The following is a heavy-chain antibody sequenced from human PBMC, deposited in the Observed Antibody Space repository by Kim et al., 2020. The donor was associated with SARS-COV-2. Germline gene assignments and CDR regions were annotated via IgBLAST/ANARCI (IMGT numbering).Heavy chain of an antibody. V-gene: IGHV3-33*03. J-gene: IGHJ4*02. D-gene: IGHD3-16*01. CDR3: AKDGGVGASFLHY. Sequence: SRNGRFTTSRDDSTNTLYLQMNSLRRADTAVYYCAKDGGVGASFLHYWGQGTLVPVSS.